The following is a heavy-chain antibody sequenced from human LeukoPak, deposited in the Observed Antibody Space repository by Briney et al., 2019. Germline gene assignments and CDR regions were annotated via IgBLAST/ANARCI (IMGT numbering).Heavy chain of an antibody. CDR1: GFAFSSYA. V-gene: IGHV3-23*01. CDR2: ISGSGGST. D-gene: IGHD6-19*01. Sequence: GGSLRLSCAASGFAFSSYAMSWVRQAPGKGLEWVSAISGSGGSTYYADSVKGRFTISSDNSKNTLYLQMNSLRAEDTAVYYCATGGYEYSGWSYFDYWGQGTLVTVSS. CDR3: ATGGYEYSGWSYFDY. J-gene: IGHJ4*02.